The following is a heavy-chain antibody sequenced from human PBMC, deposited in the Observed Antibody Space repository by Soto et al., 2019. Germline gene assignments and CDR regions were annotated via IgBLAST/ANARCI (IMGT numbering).Heavy chain of an antibody. D-gene: IGHD3-16*01. CDR2: IWYDGSDK. CDR1: GFAFSSFG. CDR3: AFGNLSYYFDY. J-gene: IGHJ4*02. V-gene: IGHV3-33*01. Sequence: QVQLVESGGGVVQPGTSLRLSCVASGFAFSSFGMHWVRQAPGKGLEWVAIIWYDGSDKYYGDSVNGRFTISRDNSKNTGFLQMNSLRAGDTAVYHCAFGNLSYYFDYWGQGTPVTVSS.